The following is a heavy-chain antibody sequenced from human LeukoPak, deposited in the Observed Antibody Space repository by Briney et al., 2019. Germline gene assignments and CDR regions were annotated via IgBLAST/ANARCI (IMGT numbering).Heavy chain of an antibody. CDR2: ISSSSTYI. Sequence: PGGSLRLSCAASGFTFSTYSMNWVRQAPEKRLEWVSSISSSSTYIYYADSVKGRFTISRDNAKNSLYLQMNSLRAEDTAVYYCARGRWLRRLDYWGQGTLVTVSS. D-gene: IGHD5-12*01. CDR1: GFTFSTYS. V-gene: IGHV3-21*01. J-gene: IGHJ4*02. CDR3: ARGRWLRRLDY.